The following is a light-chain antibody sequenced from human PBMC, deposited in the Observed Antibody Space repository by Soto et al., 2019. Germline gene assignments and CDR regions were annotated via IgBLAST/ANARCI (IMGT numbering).Light chain of an antibody. V-gene: IGKV3-15*01. Sequence: EVVMTQSSATLSVSPGERATLSCRASQSVGGNLAWYQQRPGQAPRLLIYGASTRATGIPARFSGSGSGTEFTLTISSLQSEDFAVYYCQENNDWRFTVGPGTKVDIK. CDR3: QENNDWRFT. J-gene: IGKJ3*01. CDR2: GAS. CDR1: QSVGGN.